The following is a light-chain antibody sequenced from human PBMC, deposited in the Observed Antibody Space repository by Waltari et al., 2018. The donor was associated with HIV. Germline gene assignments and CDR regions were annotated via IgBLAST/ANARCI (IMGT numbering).Light chain of an antibody. Sequence: QSALTQPASVSGSPGQSITISCTGTSSDVGGYNYVSWYQHHPGKAPKPMISEVSNRPSVVSNRFAGSKSGNTASLTISGRQAEGEADYYCSSYSSSITLYVVFGGGTKLTVL. V-gene: IGLV2-14*01. CDR3: SSYSSSITLYVV. J-gene: IGLJ2*01. CDR2: EVS. CDR1: SSDVGGYNY.